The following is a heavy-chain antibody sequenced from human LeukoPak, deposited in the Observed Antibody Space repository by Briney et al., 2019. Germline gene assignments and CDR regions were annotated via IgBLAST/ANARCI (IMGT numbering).Heavy chain of an antibody. D-gene: IGHD5-12*01. J-gene: IGHJ4*02. Sequence: SETLSLTCTVSGGSISSYYWSWIRQPPGKGLEWIGYIYYSGSTNYNPSLKSRVTISVDTSKNQFSLKLSSVTAADTAVYYCARGGGYASAIGYWGQGTLVTVSS. CDR3: ARGGGYASAIGY. CDR1: GGSISSYY. CDR2: IYYSGST. V-gene: IGHV4-59*08.